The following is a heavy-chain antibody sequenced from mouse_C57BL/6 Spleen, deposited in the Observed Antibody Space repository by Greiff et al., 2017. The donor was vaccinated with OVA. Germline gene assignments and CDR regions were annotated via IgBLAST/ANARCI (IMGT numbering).Heavy chain of an antibody. D-gene: IGHD1-1*01. Sequence: VQLQQPGTELVKPGASVKLSCKASGYTFTSYWMHWVKQRPGQGLEWIGNINPSNGGTNYNEKFKSKATLTVDKSSSTAYMQLSSLTSEDSAVYYCARVGAYYYGSSYAMDYWGQGTSVTVSS. CDR2: INPSNGGT. CDR3: ARVGAYYYGSSYAMDY. V-gene: IGHV1-53*01. CDR1: GYTFTSYW. J-gene: IGHJ4*01.